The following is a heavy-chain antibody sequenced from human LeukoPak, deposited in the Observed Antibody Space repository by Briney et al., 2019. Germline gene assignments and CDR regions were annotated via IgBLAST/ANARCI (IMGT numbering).Heavy chain of an antibody. CDR2: IYYSGNT. Sequence: PSETLSLTCSVSGVPINSRDYYWTWIRQPPGKGLEWVGSIYYSGNTYYNPSLQRRVTISADTSRDYFSLTLSSVTAADTALYFCSRGTMTAKPADFWGQGTLVTVSS. CDR3: SRGTMTAKPADF. V-gene: IGHV4-39*01. D-gene: IGHD3-10*01. CDR1: GVPINSRDYY. J-gene: IGHJ4*02.